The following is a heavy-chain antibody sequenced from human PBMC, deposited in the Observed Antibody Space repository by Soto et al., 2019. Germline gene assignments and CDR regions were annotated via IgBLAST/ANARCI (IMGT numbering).Heavy chain of an antibody. D-gene: IGHD3-3*01. J-gene: IGHJ4*02. CDR3: AKDAYFDFWSGYRFDY. Sequence: GGSLRLSCAASGFTFSSYAMSWVRQAPGKGLEWVSAISGSGGSTYYADSVKGRFTISRDNSKNTLYLQMNSLRAEDTAVYYCAKDAYFDFWSGYRFDYWGQGTLVTVSS. CDR1: GFTFSSYA. CDR2: ISGSGGST. V-gene: IGHV3-23*01.